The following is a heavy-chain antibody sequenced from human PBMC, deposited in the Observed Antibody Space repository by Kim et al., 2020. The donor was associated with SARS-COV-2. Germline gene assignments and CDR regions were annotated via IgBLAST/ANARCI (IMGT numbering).Heavy chain of an antibody. J-gene: IGHJ6*02. CDR2: ISGSGGRT. CDR3: PKSGGEDIPGRKYYYYGMDV. D-gene: IGHD1-26*01. Sequence: GGSLRLSCAASGFIFSNYAMSWVRQAPGKGLEWVSAISGSGGRTYYADSVKGRFTISRDNSKSTLYLQMNSLRAEDTAVYYCPKSGGEDIPGRKYYYYGMDVWGQGTTVAVSS. V-gene: IGHV3-23*01. CDR1: GFIFSNYA.